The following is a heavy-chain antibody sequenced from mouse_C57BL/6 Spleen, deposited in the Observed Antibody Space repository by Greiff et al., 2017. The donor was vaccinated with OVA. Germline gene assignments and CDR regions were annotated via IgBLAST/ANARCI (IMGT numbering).Heavy chain of an antibody. D-gene: IGHD2-3*01. CDR1: GYTFTSYW. CDR2: IAPSGSYT. J-gene: IGHJ3*01. Sequence: QVQLKQPGAELVMPGASVKLSCKASGYTFTSYWMHWVKQRPGQGLEWIGEIAPSGSYTNYTQKFKGTSTMPVDKSSSTAYMQLSSLTSEDSAVYYCARYGDGYPAWFAYWGQGTLVTVSA. V-gene: IGHV1-69*01. CDR3: ARYGDGYPAWFAY.